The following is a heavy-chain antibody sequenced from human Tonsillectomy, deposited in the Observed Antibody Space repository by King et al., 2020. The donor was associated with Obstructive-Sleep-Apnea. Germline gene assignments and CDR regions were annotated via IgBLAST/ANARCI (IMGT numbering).Heavy chain of an antibody. CDR3: ARDSSGYGGFDY. J-gene: IGHJ4*02. V-gene: IGHV4-39*07. CDR1: GGSISSSSYY. D-gene: IGHD3-22*01. Sequence: QLQESGPGLVKPSETLSLTCTVSGGSISSSSYYWGWIRQPPGKGLEWIGNIYYSGSTHCNPSLKSRVTISVETSKNQFSLKLSSVTAADPAVYYCARDSSGYGGFDYWGQGTLVTVSS. CDR2: IYYSGST.